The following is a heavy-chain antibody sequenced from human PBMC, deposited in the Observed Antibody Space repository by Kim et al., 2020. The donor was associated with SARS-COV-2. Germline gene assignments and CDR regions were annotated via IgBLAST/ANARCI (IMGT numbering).Heavy chain of an antibody. CDR2: INHRGFV. CDR3: AMSAYCFPIN. V-gene: IGHV4-34*01. Sequence: SETLFLTCTVCCGSFSGNSWTWVRQSPGKGLEWVGEINHRGFVNYNPSLKSRLNISVDTSKNVFSLSLRSVIAADKAGYYCAMSAYCFPINWGQGTQVTV. CDR1: CGSFSGNS. D-gene: IGHD2-15*01. J-gene: IGHJ4*02.